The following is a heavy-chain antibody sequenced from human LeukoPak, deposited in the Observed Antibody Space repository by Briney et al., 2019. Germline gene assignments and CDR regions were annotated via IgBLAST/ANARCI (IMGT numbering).Heavy chain of an antibody. V-gene: IGHV4-30-2*01. CDR3: ARATVTGTGFDY. J-gene: IGHJ4*02. CDR2: IYHSGST. Sequence: SQTLSLTCAVPGGSISSGGYSWSWIRQPPGKGLEWVGYIYHSGSTYYNPSLKSRVTISVDRSKNQFSLKLSSVTAADTAVYYCARATVTGTGFDYWGQGTLVTVSS. D-gene: IGHD4-17*01. CDR1: GGSISSGGYS.